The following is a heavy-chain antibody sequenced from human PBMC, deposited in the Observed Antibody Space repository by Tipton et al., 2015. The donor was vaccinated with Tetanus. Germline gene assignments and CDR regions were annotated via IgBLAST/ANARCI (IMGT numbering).Heavy chain of an antibody. V-gene: IGHV3-30*18. J-gene: IGHJ4*02. D-gene: IGHD2/OR15-2a*01. CDR1: EFPFSSFG. CDR3: AKAAVFRSDPPRLYYFDF. CDR2: ISHDGSHR. Sequence: SLRLSCEASEFPFSSFGMHWVRQAPGKGLEWVALISHDGSHRDYADSVKGRFTISRDNSENTVSLQMNNLRAEDTALYYCAKAAVFRSDPPRLYYFDFWGQGTLVTVAS.